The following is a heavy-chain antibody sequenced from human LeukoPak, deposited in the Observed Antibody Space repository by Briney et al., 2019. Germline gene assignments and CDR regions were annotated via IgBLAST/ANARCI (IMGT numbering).Heavy chain of an antibody. V-gene: IGHV3-74*01. CDR2: INNDGSTT. Sequence: GSPRLSSAPSLFTSCSDWMHTVRQAPGKGLVWGSRINNDGSTTSYADYVKGRFTISSDSAKNTLYLQMNSLRAEDTAVYYCSRARDRDGYNSGGLDYWGQGTLVTVSS. CDR3: SRARDRDGYNSGGLDY. D-gene: IGHD5-24*01. CDR1: LFTSCSDW. J-gene: IGHJ4*02.